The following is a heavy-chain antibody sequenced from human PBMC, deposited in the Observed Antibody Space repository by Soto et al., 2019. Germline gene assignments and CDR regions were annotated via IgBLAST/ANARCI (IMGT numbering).Heavy chain of an antibody. D-gene: IGHD3-9*01. Sequence: PSETLSLTCAVSGGSISSSNWWSWVRQPPGKGLEWIGEIYHSGSTNYNPSLKSRVTISVDKSKNQFSLKLSFVTAADTAVYYCARVGAYYDILTGYYLNPAHPYFDYWGQGTLVTVSS. V-gene: IGHV4-4*02. CDR2: IYHSGST. CDR3: ARVGAYYDILTGYYLNPAHPYFDY. CDR1: GGSISSSNW. J-gene: IGHJ4*02.